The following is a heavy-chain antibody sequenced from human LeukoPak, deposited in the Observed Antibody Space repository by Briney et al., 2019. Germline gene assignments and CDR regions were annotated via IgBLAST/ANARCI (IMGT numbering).Heavy chain of an antibody. Sequence: SETLSLTCAVYGGSFSGYYWSWIRQPPGKGLEWIGEINHSGSTNYNPSLKSRVTVSVDTSKNQLSLKLSSVTAADTAVYYCARRGSDYYMDVWGKGTTVTVSS. CDR1: GGSFSGYY. D-gene: IGHD1-26*01. J-gene: IGHJ6*03. CDR2: INHSGST. CDR3: ARRGSDYYMDV. V-gene: IGHV4-34*01.